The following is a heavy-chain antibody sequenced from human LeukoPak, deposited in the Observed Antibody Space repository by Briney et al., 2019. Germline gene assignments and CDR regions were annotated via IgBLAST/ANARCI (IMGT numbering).Heavy chain of an antibody. D-gene: IGHD5-12*01. CDR3: ARVHSGWVDY. CDR1: GFTFSSYW. J-gene: IGHJ4*02. CDR2: IKQDGSEK. V-gene: IGHV3-7*01. Sequence: GGSLRLSCEASGFTFSSYWMSWVRQAPGKGLEWVANIKQDGSEKYYVDSVKGRFTISRDNAKNSLYLQMNSLRAEDTAVYYCARVHSGWVDYWGQGTLVTVSS.